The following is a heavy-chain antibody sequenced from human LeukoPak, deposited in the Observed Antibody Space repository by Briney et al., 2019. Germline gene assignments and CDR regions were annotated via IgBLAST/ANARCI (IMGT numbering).Heavy chain of an antibody. J-gene: IGHJ4*02. CDR3: ARGSDFVWGSYRPYFDY. D-gene: IGHD3-16*02. CDR2: ISTSSSTI. Sequence: TGGSLRPSCAASGFTFSSYSMSWVRQAPGKGLEWVSYISTSSSTIYYADSVKGRFTISRDNARNSLYLQMNSLRHEDTAVYYCARGSDFVWGSYRPYFDYWGQGTLVTVSS. CDR1: GFTFSSYS. V-gene: IGHV3-48*02.